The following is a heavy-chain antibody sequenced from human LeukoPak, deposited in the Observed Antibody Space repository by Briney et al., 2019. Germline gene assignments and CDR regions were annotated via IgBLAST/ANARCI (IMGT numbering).Heavy chain of an antibody. CDR1: GGSISSYY. D-gene: IGHD4-17*01. V-gene: IGHV4-4*07. Sequence: SETLSLTCTVSGGSISSYYWSWIRQPAGKGLEWIGRIYTSGSTNYNPSLKSRVTMSVDTSENQFSLKLSSVTAADTAVYYCARLMTTVTTGWFDPWGQGTLVTVSS. CDR2: IYTSGST. J-gene: IGHJ5*02. CDR3: ARLMTTVTTGWFDP.